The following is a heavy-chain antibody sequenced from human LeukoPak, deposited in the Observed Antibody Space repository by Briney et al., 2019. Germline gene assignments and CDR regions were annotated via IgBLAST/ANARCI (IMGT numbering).Heavy chain of an antibody. D-gene: IGHD5-18*01. CDR2: IYHSGST. V-gene: IGHV4-30-2*01. J-gene: IGHJ4*02. CDR3: ARDRTIGGYSYGVDY. Sequence: PSETLSLTCTVSGGSISSGGYYWSWIRQPLGKGLEWIGYIYHSGSTYYNPSLKSRVTISVDTSKNQFSLKLSSVTAADTAVYYCARDRTIGGYSYGVDYWGQGTLVTVSS. CDR1: GGSISSGGYY.